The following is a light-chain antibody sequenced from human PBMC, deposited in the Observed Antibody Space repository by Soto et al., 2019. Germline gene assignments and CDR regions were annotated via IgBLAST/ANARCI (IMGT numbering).Light chain of an antibody. CDR3: QSYASSLIYV. J-gene: IGLJ1*01. CDR2: GNS. V-gene: IGLV1-40*01. CDR1: ISNIGAGYD. Sequence: RLPGSVSAARGQRLPISLNLSISNIGAGYDVHLYQQLPGRAPKLLIYGNSNRPSGVPDRFSGSKSGTSASLAIPGLQAEDQADYYCQSYASSLIYVFGTGTKVTVL.